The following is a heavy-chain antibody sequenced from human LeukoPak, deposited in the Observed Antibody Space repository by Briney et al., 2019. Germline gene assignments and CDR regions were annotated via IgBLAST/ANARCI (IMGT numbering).Heavy chain of an antibody. CDR2: MNPNSGNT. J-gene: IGHJ4*02. CDR3: ARGSSSWYFDRSRLSDY. Sequence: ASVKVSCKASGYTFTGYYMHWVRQAPGQGLEWMGWMNPNSGNTGYAQKFQGRVTMTRNTSISTAYMELSSLRSEDTAVYYCARGSSSWYFDRSRLSDYWGQGTLVTVSS. D-gene: IGHD6-13*01. V-gene: IGHV1-8*02. CDR1: GYTFTGYY.